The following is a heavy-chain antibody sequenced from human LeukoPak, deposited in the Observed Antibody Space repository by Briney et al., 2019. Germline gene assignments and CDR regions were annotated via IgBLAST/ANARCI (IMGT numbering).Heavy chain of an antibody. CDR2: ISTSSTYT. CDR3: AREAYMDV. J-gene: IGHJ6*03. V-gene: IGHV3-21*01. CDR1: GFTFSRYN. Sequence: GGSLRLSCAASGFTFSRYNMNWVRQAPGKGLEWVSSISTSSTYTYYADSMKGRFTISRHNAKNSLYPQRNSLRAEDTAVYFCAREAYMDVWGKGTTLTVSS.